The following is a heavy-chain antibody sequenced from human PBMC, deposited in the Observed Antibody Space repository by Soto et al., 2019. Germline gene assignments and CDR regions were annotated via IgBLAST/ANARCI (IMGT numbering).Heavy chain of an antibody. Sequence: GASVKVSCKASGYTFTSYGISWVRQAPGQGLEWMGWISAYNGNTNYAQKLQGRVTMTTDTSTSTAYMELRSLRSDDTAVYYCAREPDILTGYSPFDYWGQGTLVTVSS. CDR2: ISAYNGNT. D-gene: IGHD3-9*01. J-gene: IGHJ4*02. CDR3: AREPDILTGYSPFDY. V-gene: IGHV1-18*01. CDR1: GYTFTSYG.